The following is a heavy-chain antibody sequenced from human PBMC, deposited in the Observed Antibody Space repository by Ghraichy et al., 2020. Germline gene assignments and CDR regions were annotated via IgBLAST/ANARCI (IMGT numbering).Heavy chain of an antibody. CDR2: ISSSSSYI. J-gene: IGHJ6*02. CDR1: GFTFSSYS. CDR3: ARDTEQYQLLGLFYYYGMDV. D-gene: IGHD2-2*01. Sequence: GGSLRLSCAASGFTFSSYSMNWVRQAPGKGLEWVSSISSSSSYIYYADSVKGRFTISRDNAKNSLYLQMNSLRAEDTAVYYCARDTEQYQLLGLFYYYGMDVWGQGTTVTVSS. V-gene: IGHV3-21*01.